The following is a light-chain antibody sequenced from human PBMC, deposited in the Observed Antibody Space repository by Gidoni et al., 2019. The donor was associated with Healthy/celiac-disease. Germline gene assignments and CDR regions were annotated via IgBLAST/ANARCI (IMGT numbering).Light chain of an antibody. CDR2: GAS. Sequence: ELVMTQSPATLSVSPGERATLSCRASQSVNSNLAWYQQKPGQAPRLLIYGASTRATGIPARFSGSGSGTEFTLTISSLQSEDFAVYYCQQYNNWPPYTFXQXTKLEIK. CDR3: QQYNNWPPYT. V-gene: IGKV3-15*01. CDR1: QSVNSN. J-gene: IGKJ2*01.